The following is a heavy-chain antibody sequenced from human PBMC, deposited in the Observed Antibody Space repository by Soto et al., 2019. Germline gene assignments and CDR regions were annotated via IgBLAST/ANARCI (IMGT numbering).Heavy chain of an antibody. V-gene: IGHV3-23*01. J-gene: IGHJ4*02. CDR3: AKDPLAIAGNIYFEY. Sequence: GGSLRLSCAASGFMLSDYAMSWVRQAPGKGLEWVSSISGGVDSIYYADSVKGRFTMSRDNSQNTLFLQMNKLGAEDTAVAYCAKDPLAIAGNIYFEYWGQGTPVTVSS. CDR2: ISGGVDSI. D-gene: IGHD6-19*01. CDR1: GFMLSDYA.